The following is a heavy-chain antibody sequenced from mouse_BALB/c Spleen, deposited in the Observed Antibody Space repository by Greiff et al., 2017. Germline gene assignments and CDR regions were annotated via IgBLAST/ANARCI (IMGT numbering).Heavy chain of an antibody. CDR2: ISYSGST. CDR3: ARRRGPAWFAY. V-gene: IGHV3-2*02. J-gene: IGHJ3*01. Sequence: EVQLVESGPGLVKPSQSLSLTCTVTGYSITSDYAWNWIRQFPGNKLEWMGYISYSGSTSYNPSLKSRISITRDTSKNQFFLQLNSVTTEDTATYYCARRRGPAWFAYWGQGTLVTVSA. CDR1: GYSITSDYA.